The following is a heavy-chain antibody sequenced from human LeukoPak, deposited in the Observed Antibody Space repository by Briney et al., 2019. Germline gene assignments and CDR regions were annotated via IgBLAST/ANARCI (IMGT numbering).Heavy chain of an antibody. CDR2: IYLCGST. Sequence: LQTLSLTCAVSGASISSGGYSWSWIRQPPGKGLEWIGYIYLCGSTYYNPSLKSRVTMSVDRSKNQFSLKLSSVTAADTAVYYCARAGSCSGGSCYFWFDPWGQGTLATVSS. V-gene: IGHV4-30-2*01. CDR1: GASISSGGYS. J-gene: IGHJ5*02. D-gene: IGHD2-15*01. CDR3: ARAGSCSGGSCYFWFDP.